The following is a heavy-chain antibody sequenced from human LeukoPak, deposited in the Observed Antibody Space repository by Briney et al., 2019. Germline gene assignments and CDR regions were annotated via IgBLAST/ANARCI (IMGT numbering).Heavy chain of an antibody. Sequence: GGSLRLSCAASGFTFSSYWMSWVRQAPGKGLEWVANIKQDGSEKYYVDSVKGRFTISRDNAKNSLYLQMNSLRAEDTAVYYCARMGYDSSGYYILFDHWGQGTLVTVSS. CDR1: GFTFSSYW. CDR3: ARMGYDSSGYYILFDH. CDR2: IKQDGSEK. D-gene: IGHD3-22*01. V-gene: IGHV3-7*03. J-gene: IGHJ4*02.